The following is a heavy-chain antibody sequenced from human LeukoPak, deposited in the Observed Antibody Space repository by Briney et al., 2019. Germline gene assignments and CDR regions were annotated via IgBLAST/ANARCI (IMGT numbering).Heavy chain of an antibody. J-gene: IGHJ4*02. CDR3: ASLAVAGLSEGY. CDR1: GGSISSDSYY. D-gene: IGHD6-19*01. Sequence: SETLSLTCAVSGGSISSDSYYWAWIRQPPGKGLEWIASIYYSGSTYYNPSLKSRVTISVDTSRNQFSLKLSSVTAADTAVYYCASLAVAGLSEGYWGQGTLVIVSS. V-gene: IGHV4-39*01. CDR2: IYYSGST.